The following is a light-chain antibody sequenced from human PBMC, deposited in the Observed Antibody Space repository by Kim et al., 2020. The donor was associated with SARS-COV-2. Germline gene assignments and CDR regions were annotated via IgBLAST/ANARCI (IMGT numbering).Light chain of an antibody. CDR2: DVS. CDR3: SSYTSSSTSLNV. J-gene: IGLJ1*01. V-gene: IGLV2-14*03. CDR1: SSDVGGYNY. Sequence: SITISCTGTSSDVGGYNYVSWYQQHPGKAPKLMIYDVSNRPSGVSNRFSGSKSGNTASLTISGLQAEDEADYYCSSYTSSSTSLNVFGTGTKVTVL.